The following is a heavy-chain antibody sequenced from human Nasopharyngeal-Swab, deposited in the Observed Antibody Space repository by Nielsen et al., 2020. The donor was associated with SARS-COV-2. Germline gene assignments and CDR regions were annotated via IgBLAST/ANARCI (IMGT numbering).Heavy chain of an antibody. CDR3: AKDMGIADDSFDY. V-gene: IGHV3-30*18. Sequence: GESLKISCAASGFTFSSYGMHWVRQAPGKGLEWVAVISYGGSNKYYADSVKGRFTISRDNSKNTLYLQMNSLRAEDTAVYYCAKDMGIADDSFDYWGQGTLVTVSS. CDR2: ISYGGSNK. J-gene: IGHJ4*02. D-gene: IGHD6-13*01. CDR1: GFTFSSYG.